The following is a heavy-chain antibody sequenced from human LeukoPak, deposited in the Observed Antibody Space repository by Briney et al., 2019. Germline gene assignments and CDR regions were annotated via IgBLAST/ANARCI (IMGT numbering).Heavy chain of an antibody. CDR2: IIPILGIA. CDR3: ARDGGYSGYDGPSLGDY. D-gene: IGHD5-12*01. Sequence: SVKVSCKASGGTFSSYAISWVRQAPGQGLEWMGRIIPILGIANYAQKFQGRVTITADKSTSTAYMELSSLRSEDTAVYYCARDGGYSGYDGPSLGDYWGQGTLVTVSS. CDR1: GGTFSSYA. V-gene: IGHV1-69*04. J-gene: IGHJ4*02.